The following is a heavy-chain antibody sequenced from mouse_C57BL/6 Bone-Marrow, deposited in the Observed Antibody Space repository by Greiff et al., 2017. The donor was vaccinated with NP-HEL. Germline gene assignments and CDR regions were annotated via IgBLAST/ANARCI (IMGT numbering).Heavy chain of an antibody. Sequence: EVNVVESGGDLVKPGGSLKLSCAASGFTFSSYGMSWVRQTPDKRLEWVATISSGGSYTYYPDSEKGRFTSSRDNARNTLYLQMRSLKSEDTAVYYCARHPHYSSCEWYFDVRGTGTTGTGSS. CDR3: ARHPHYSSCEWYFDV. D-gene: IGHD2-5*01. V-gene: IGHV5-6*01. CDR1: GFTFSSYG. CDR2: ISSGGSYT. J-gene: IGHJ1*03.